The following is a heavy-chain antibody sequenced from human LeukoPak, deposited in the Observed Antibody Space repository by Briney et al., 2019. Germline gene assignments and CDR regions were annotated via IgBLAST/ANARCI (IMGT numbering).Heavy chain of an antibody. CDR1: GGSISIYY. Sequence: SETLSLTCTVSGGSISIYYWSWIRQPAGKGLEGIGRIYTSGSTNYNPSLKSRVTMSVDTSKNQFSLKLSSVTAADTAVYYCARYDSSGYYGAFDIWGQGTMVTVSS. CDR3: ARYDSSGYYGAFDI. D-gene: IGHD3-22*01. J-gene: IGHJ3*02. CDR2: IYTSGST. V-gene: IGHV4-4*07.